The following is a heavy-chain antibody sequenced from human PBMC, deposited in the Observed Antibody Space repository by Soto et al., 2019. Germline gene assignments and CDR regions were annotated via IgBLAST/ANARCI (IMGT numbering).Heavy chain of an antibody. D-gene: IGHD2-15*01. V-gene: IGHV1-69*06. CDR3: ARGGGRGYCSGGSCYYYYGMDV. J-gene: IGHJ6*02. Sequence: SVKVSCKASGGTFTSYAISWVRWAPGQGLEWMGGIIPIFGTANYAQKFQGRVTITADKSTSTAYMELSSLRSEDTAVYYCARGGGRGYCSGGSCYYYYGMDVWGQGTTVTVSS. CDR1: GGTFTSYA. CDR2: IIPIFGTA.